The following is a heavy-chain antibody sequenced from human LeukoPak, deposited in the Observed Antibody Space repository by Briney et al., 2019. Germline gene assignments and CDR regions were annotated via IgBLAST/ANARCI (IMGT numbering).Heavy chain of an antibody. D-gene: IGHD5-24*01. CDR3: ARDQWVQAFDY. J-gene: IGHJ4*02. Sequence: GGSLRLSCAASGFTFSSYWMSWVRQAPGKGREWGANIKQDGGEKYYVDSVKGRFTISRDNAKNSLYLQMNSLRAEDTAVYYCARDQWVQAFDYWGQGTLVTVSS. CDR1: GFTFSSYW. V-gene: IGHV3-7*01. CDR2: IKQDGGEK.